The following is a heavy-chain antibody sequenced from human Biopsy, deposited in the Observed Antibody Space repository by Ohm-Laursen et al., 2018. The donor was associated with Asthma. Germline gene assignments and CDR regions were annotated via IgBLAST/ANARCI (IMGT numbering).Heavy chain of an antibody. V-gene: IGHV1-69*13. Sequence: SVKVSCHSLGGTFNTYVIGWVRQAPGQGLEWLGWINSVFGTTTYPQKFQDRVTITADDSTSTVYMELSSLRSEDSAVYYCARKAGSCISRTCYSLDFWGQGTLVTVSS. J-gene: IGHJ4*02. CDR2: INSVFGTT. CDR1: GGTFNTYV. CDR3: ARKAGSCISRTCYSLDF. D-gene: IGHD2-2*01.